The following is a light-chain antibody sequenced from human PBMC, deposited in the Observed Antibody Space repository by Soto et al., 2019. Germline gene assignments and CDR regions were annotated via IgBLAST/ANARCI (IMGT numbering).Light chain of an antibody. CDR1: SSDVGGYKY. Sequence: QSALTQPASVSGSPGQSITISCTGTSSDVGGYKYVSWYQQYPDKAPKLMIYEVSNRPSGVSNRFSGSKSGNTASLTISGLQAEDEADYYCSSYKSSSTYVFGTGTKVTVL. CDR3: SSYKSSSTYV. CDR2: EVS. V-gene: IGLV2-14*01. J-gene: IGLJ1*01.